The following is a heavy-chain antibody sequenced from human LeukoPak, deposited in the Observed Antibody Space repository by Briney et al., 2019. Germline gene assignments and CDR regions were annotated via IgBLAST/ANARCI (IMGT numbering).Heavy chain of an antibody. D-gene: IGHD3-10*01. Sequence: ASVKVSCKASGYTFTSYDINWVRQATGQGLEWMGWMNPNSGNTGYAQKFQGRVTMTRNTSISTAYMELSSLRSEDTAVYYCARGHGLLWFGELGYYYGMDVWGQGTTVTASS. CDR3: ARGHGLLWFGELGYYYGMDV. V-gene: IGHV1-8*01. CDR1: GYTFTSYD. CDR2: MNPNSGNT. J-gene: IGHJ6*02.